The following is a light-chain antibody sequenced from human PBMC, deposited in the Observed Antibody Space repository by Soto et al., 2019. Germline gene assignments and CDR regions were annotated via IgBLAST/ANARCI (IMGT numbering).Light chain of an antibody. J-gene: IGKJ5*01. CDR3: QQYYSYPIT. V-gene: IGKV1-8*01. CDR2: AAS. CDR1: QGISNY. Sequence: AIRMTQSPSSFSASTGDRVTITCRASQGISNYLAWYQQKPGTAPKLLIYAASTLQSGVPSRFSGSGSGTDFTLTISCLQSEDFATYSSQQYYSYPITFGQGTRLEIK.